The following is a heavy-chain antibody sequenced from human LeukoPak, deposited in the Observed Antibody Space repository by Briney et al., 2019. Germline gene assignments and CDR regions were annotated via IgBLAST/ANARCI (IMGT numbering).Heavy chain of an antibody. CDR1: GGTFSSCA. D-gene: IGHD3-16*01. CDR3: ARGGGRLGIFDY. J-gene: IGHJ4*02. Sequence: ASVKLSCNASGGTFSSCAISWGRQGPGQGLEWMGGIIPIFGTANYAQRFQGRVPITTDESTSTAYMELSSLRSEDTAVYYCARGGGRLGIFDYWGQGTLVTVSS. V-gene: IGHV1-69*05. CDR2: IIPIFGTA.